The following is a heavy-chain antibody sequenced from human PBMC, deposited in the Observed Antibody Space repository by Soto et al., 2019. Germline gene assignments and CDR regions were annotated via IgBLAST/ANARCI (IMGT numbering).Heavy chain of an antibody. CDR2: IYYSGST. J-gene: IGHJ6*03. V-gene: IGHV4-61*08. CDR1: GGSISSGGYY. CDR3: ARERIYGDESYYYSYMDV. Sequence: PSETLSLTCTVSGGSISSGGYYWSWIRQHPGKGLEWIGYIYYSGSTNYNPSLKSRVTISVDTSKNQFSLKLSSVTAADTAVYYCARERIYGDESYYYSYMDVWGKGTTVTVSS. D-gene: IGHD4-17*01.